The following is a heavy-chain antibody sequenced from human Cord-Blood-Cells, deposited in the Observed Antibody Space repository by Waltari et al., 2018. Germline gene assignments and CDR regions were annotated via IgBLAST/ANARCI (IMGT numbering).Heavy chain of an antibody. CDR1: GGSFSGYY. D-gene: IGHD5-12*01. J-gene: IGHJ5*02. V-gene: IGHV4-34*01. CDR3: ARVGRQLVATSGNP. Sequence: QVQLQQWGAGLLKHSETLSLTCAVYGGSFSGYYWSWIRQPPGKGLEGIGEINHSGSTNYNPSLKSRVTISVDTSKNQFSLKLSSVTAADTAVYYCARVGRQLVATSGNPWGQGTLVTVSS. CDR2: INHSGST.